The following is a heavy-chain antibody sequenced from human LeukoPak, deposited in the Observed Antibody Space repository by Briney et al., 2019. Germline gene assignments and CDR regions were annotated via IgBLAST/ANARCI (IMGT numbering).Heavy chain of an antibody. CDR2: INTITGNP. V-gene: IGHV7-4-1*02. CDR3: VRAAHDSGGYLQYYFDY. J-gene: IGHJ4*02. CDR1: GYTFTSYA. Sequence: ASVKVSCKASGYTFTSYAMNWVRQAPGQGLEWMGWINTITGNPTYAQGFTGQFVFSLDTSVSTAYLQISSLKAEDTAMYFCVRAAHDSGGYLQYYFDYWGQGTLVTVSS. D-gene: IGHD3-22*01.